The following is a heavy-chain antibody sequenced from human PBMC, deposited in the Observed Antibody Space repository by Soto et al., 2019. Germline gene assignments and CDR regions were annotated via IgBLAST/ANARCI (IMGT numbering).Heavy chain of an antibody. Sequence: QVQLVESGGGVVQPGRSLRLSCAASGFTFSSYGMHWVRQAPGKGLEWVAVISYDGSNKYYADSVKGRFTISRDNSKNTLYLQMNSLRAEDTAVYYCAKDRNSGYDYYCYGMDVWGQGTTVTVSS. CDR2: ISYDGSNK. V-gene: IGHV3-30*18. J-gene: IGHJ6*02. CDR3: AKDRNSGYDYYCYGMDV. CDR1: GFTFSSYG. D-gene: IGHD5-12*01.